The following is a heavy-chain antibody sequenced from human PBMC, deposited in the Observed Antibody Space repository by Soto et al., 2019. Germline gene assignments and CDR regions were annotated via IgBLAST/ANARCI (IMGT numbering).Heavy chain of an antibody. D-gene: IGHD2-8*02. Sequence: QVHLVESGGGVVQPGRSLRLSCAASGFTFSSYGMHWVRQAPGKGLEWVAAISYDGGKEYYVDSVKGRFTISRDNYKNTQHLKINSLRPEDTAVYYCATGGSFTGGTGYPSYFPHWGQGTLVTVSS. CDR3: ATGGSFTGGTGYPSYFPH. J-gene: IGHJ1*01. V-gene: IGHV3-30*03. CDR1: GFTFSSYG. CDR2: ISYDGGKE.